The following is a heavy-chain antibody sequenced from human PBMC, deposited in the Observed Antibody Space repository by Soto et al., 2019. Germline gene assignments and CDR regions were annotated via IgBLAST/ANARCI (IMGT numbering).Heavy chain of an antibody. CDR1: DYTFTSYG. D-gene: IGHD3-3*01. Sequence: QVQLVQSVAEVKKPGASVKVSCKSSDYTFTSYGISWVRQAPVQGLEWMGWISAYNGNTNYAQKLQVRGTMTTATSTSTAYVELRSLRPDDTAVYYCARDGVLRFLEWLPDYYGMDVWGQGTTVTVSS. V-gene: IGHV1-18*01. J-gene: IGHJ6*02. CDR3: ARDGVLRFLEWLPDYYGMDV. CDR2: ISAYNGNT.